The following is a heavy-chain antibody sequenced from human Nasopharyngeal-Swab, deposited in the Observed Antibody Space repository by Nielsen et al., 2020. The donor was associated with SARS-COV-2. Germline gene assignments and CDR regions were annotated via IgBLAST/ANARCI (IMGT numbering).Heavy chain of an antibody. CDR3: ARLRSGSYYESYYYYGMDV. CDR2: IIPIFGTA. J-gene: IGHJ6*02. CDR1: GGTFSSYA. V-gene: IGHV1-69*13. D-gene: IGHD1-26*01. Sequence: SVTVSCKASGGTFSSYAISWVRQAPGQGLEWMGGIIPIFGTANYAQKFQGRVTITADESTSTAYMELSSLRSEDTAVYYCARLRSGSYYESYYYYGMDVWGQGTTVTVSS.